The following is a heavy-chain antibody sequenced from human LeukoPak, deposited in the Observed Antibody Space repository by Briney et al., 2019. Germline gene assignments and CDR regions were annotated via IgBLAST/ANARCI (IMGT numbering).Heavy chain of an antibody. D-gene: IGHD6-13*01. Sequence: GGSLRLSCAASGFTFSNYYMGWIRQAPGKGLEWVSYISPSVGNIYYADSVKGRFTISRDNAKNSLYLQMNGLRAEDTALYFCSRDSLAAGLCWDYWGQGTLVTVSS. J-gene: IGHJ4*02. CDR1: GFTFSNYY. V-gene: IGHV3-11*01. CDR3: SRDSLAAGLCWDY. CDR2: ISPSVGNI.